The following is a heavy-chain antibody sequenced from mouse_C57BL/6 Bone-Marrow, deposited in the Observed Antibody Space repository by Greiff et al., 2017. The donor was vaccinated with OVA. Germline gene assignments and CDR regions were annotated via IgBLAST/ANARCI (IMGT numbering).Heavy chain of an antibody. CDR1: GYAFTNYL. D-gene: IGHD3-2*02. CDR2: INPGSGGT. CDR3: ARWGAAQALYYFDY. J-gene: IGHJ2*01. Sequence: QVQLKESGAELVRPGTSVKVSCKASGYAFTNYLIEWVKQRPGQGLEWIGVINPGSGGTNYNEKFKGKATLTADKSSSTAYMQLSSLTSEDSAVYFCARWGAAQALYYFDYWGQGTTLTVSS. V-gene: IGHV1-54*01.